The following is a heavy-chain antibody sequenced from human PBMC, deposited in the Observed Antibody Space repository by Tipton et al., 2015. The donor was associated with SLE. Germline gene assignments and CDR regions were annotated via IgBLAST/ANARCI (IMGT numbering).Heavy chain of an antibody. CDR3: ARARGYWFEAFDI. J-gene: IGHJ3*02. Sequence: TLSLTCTMSGVSISSYHYSWIRQPPGKGLEWIGFIDYGGSTTYNPSLNSRVTLSIDTSKNQFSLRLNSVTAADTAVYFCARARGYWFEAFDIWGQGTMVTVSS. V-gene: IGHV4-59*01. CDR1: GVSISSYH. CDR2: IDYGGST. D-gene: IGHD3-10*01.